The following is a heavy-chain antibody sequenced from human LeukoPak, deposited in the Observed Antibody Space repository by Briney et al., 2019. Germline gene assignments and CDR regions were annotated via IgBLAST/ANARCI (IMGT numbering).Heavy chain of an antibody. CDR3: ARGRASPYYYFDY. V-gene: IGHV3-21*05. Sequence: PGGSLRLSCAASGFTFSSYSMNWVRQAPGKGLEWVSYISSSGSYIYYADSVKGRFTIPRDNAKNSLYLQMNSLRAEDTAVYYCARGRASPYYYFDYWGQGTLVTVSS. CDR2: ISSSGSYI. CDR1: GFTFSSYS. D-gene: IGHD2-21*01. J-gene: IGHJ4*02.